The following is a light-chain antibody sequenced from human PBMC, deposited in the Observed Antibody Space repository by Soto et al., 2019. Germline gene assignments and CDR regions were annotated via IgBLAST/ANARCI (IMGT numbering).Light chain of an antibody. V-gene: IGKV3-15*01. J-gene: IGKJ2*01. CDR3: QQYHNWPPQYT. CDR2: GAS. Sequence: IVMTQSPASLSVSPGDGATLSCRASQSVAINVAWYQQKPGQGPRLLIHGASTRAAGVPARFSGSGSGTDFTLTISSLQSEDFAVYYCQQYHNWPPQYTFGQGTKLQIK. CDR1: QSVAIN.